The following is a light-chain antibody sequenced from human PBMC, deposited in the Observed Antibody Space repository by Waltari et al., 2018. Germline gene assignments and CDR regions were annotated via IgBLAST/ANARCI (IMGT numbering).Light chain of an antibody. CDR2: DVS. Sequence: QSALTQPRSVSGSPGQSVPISCPGTSSDVGGYNYVSWYQQHPGKAPKLMISDVSKRPSGVPDRFSGSKSGNTASLTISGLQAEDEADYYCCSYAGSYTWVFGGGTKLTVL. CDR1: SSDVGGYNY. J-gene: IGLJ3*02. V-gene: IGLV2-11*01. CDR3: CSYAGSYTWV.